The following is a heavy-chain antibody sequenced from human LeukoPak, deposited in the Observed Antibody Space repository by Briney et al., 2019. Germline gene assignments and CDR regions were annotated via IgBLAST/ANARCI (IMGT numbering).Heavy chain of an antibody. CDR3: ARGPNSNWSGLDF. J-gene: IGHJ4*02. V-gene: IGHV3-33*03. CDR1: GLEFRNYG. Sequence: GGSLRLSCVASGLEFRNYGMHWVRQAPGKGLEWVTFIWYDGSHQYYIDSVKGRFTVSRDNAKNTLYLQVNNLRAEDTAVYYCARGPNSNWSGLDFWGQGTLLTVSS. D-gene: IGHD6-6*01. CDR2: IWYDGSHQ.